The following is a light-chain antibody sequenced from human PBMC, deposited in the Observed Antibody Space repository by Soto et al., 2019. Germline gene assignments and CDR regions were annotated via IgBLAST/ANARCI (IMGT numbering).Light chain of an antibody. Sequence: EIAMTQSPLSLAVTPGEPASISCRSSQTLLHSNGYTYLDWYLQKPGQSPQLLIYLGSNRASGVXXXXXGSGSGTDFTLKISRVEAEDVGIFYCMQGLRPMYTFGQGTKLEIK. V-gene: IGKV2-28*01. J-gene: IGKJ2*01. CDR3: MQGLRPMYT. CDR1: QTLLHSNGYTY. CDR2: LGS.